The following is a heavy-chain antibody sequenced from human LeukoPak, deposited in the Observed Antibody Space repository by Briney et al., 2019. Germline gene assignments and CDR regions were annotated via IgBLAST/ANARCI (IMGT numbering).Heavy chain of an antibody. J-gene: IGHJ3*02. CDR3: ARSKTPPDAFDI. CDR1: GGTFSSYA. CDR2: IIPILGTA. Sequence: SVKVSCKASGGTFSSYAISWVRQAPGQGLEWMGGIIPILGTANYAQKFQGRVTITADKSTSTAYMELSSLRSEDTAVYYCARSKTPPDAFDIWGQGTMVTVSS. V-gene: IGHV1-69*10.